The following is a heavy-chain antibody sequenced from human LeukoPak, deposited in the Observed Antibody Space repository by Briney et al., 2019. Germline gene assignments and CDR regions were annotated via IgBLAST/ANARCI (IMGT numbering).Heavy chain of an antibody. Sequence: PSETLSLTCTVSAASISSSSYYWGRLRQTPGKGLEWIGSIYYSGSTYYNPSLKSRATISVDTSKNQFSLNLSSVTAADTAVYYCARVPAMDGNYYYYYGMDVWGQGTTVTVPS. CDR1: AASISSSSYY. J-gene: IGHJ6*02. CDR2: IYYSGST. V-gene: IGHV4-39*01. CDR3: ARVPAMDGNYYYYYGMDV. D-gene: IGHD5-18*01.